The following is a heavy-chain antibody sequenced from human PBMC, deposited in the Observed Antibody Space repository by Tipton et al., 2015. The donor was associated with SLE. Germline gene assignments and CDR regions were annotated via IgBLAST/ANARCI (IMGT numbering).Heavy chain of an antibody. CDR1: GGSFSGYY. Sequence: TLSLTCAVDGGSFSGYYWSWIRQPPGKGLEWIGEINHSGSTNYNPSLKSRVTISVDTSKSQFSLKLSSVTAADTAVYYCARGPNYYDSSGYHYYYYYMDVWGKGTTVTVSS. D-gene: IGHD3-22*01. V-gene: IGHV4-34*01. J-gene: IGHJ6*03. CDR3: ARGPNYYDSSGYHYYYYYMDV. CDR2: INHSGST.